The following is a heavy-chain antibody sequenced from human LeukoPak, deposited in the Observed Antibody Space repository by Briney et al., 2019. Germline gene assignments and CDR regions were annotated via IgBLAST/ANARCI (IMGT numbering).Heavy chain of an antibody. CDR1: GFMLSNSD. V-gene: IGHV3-30*02. Sequence: AGGSLRLSCAASGFMLSNSDMNWVRQAPGKGLEWVTFMRYDGSKKFYADSVKGRFTISRDNSKNTLYLQMSSPRAEDTAVYYCAKGSSNWDDWYHFYMDVWGKGTTVTISS. D-gene: IGHD1-1*01. CDR2: MRYDGSKK. J-gene: IGHJ6*03. CDR3: AKGSSNWDDWYHFYMDV.